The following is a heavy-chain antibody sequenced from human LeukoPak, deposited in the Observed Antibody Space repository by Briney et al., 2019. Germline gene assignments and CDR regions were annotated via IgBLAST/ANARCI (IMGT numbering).Heavy chain of an antibody. CDR3: ARGFRGRFSVWDAFQI. V-gene: IGHV4-59*08. CDR2: IYHGGST. Sequence: SETLSLTCTVSGGSISSYYWSWIRQPPGKGLEWIGTIYHGGSTDYNPSLKSRVIISVDTSKNQFSLKLTSVTAADTAVYYCARGFRGRFSVWDAFQIWGQGTMVTVSS. D-gene: IGHD3-10*01. CDR1: GGSISSYY. J-gene: IGHJ3*02.